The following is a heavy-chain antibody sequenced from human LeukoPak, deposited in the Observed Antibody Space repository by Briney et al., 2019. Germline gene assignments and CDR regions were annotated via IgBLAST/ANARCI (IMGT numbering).Heavy chain of an antibody. CDR1: GFTFRSYG. CDR2: IWYDGSNK. Sequence: PGGSLRLSCAASGFTFRSYGMHWVRQAPGKGLEWVAVIWYDGSNKYYADSVKGRFTISRDNSKNTLYLQMNSLRAEDTAVYYCARGRAYCGGDCYPPFDYWGQGTLVTVSS. J-gene: IGHJ4*02. D-gene: IGHD2-21*02. CDR3: ARGRAYCGGDCYPPFDY. V-gene: IGHV3-33*01.